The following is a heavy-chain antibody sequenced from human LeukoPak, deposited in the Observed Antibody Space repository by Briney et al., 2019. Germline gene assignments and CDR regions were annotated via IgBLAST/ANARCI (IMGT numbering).Heavy chain of an antibody. CDR2: INPNSGGT. V-gene: IGHV1-2*02. Sequence: GASVKVSCKASGYTFTGYYMHWVRQAPGQRLGWMGWINPNSGGTNYAQKFQGRVTMTRDTSISTAYMELSRLRSDDTAVYYCARVTKRYCSGGSCSLFDYWGQGTLVTVSS. J-gene: IGHJ4*02. D-gene: IGHD2-15*01. CDR1: GYTFTGYY. CDR3: ARVTKRYCSGGSCSLFDY.